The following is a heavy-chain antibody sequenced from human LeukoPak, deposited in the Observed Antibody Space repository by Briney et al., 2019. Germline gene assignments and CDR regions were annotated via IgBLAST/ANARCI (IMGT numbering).Heavy chain of an antibody. J-gene: IGHJ5*02. Sequence: SETLSLTCTVSGGSISSGSYSWSWIRQPAGKGLEWIGRFYSSESTNYNPSLKSRVTISLDTSKNQFSLKLSSVTAADTAVYYCARESYSSSSSWFDPWGQGTLVTVSS. V-gene: IGHV4-61*02. CDR1: GGSISSGSYS. CDR2: FYSSEST. CDR3: ARESYSSSSSWFDP. D-gene: IGHD6-6*01.